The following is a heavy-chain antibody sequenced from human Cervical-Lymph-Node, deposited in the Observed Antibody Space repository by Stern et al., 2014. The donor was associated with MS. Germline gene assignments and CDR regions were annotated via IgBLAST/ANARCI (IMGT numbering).Heavy chain of an antibody. CDR2: ISWNSGNI. V-gene: IGHV3-9*01. J-gene: IGHJ4*02. Sequence: EVQLVESGGGLVQPGRSLRLSCAASGFTFNDYAVHWVRQAPGKGLEWVSGISWNSGNIGYADSVKGRFPISRDNAKNSLYLQMNSLRAEDTALYYCTKDYTTMIRGAPGGFDYWGQGTLVTVSS. CDR1: GFTFNDYA. CDR3: TKDYTTMIRGAPGGFDY. D-gene: IGHD3-10*01.